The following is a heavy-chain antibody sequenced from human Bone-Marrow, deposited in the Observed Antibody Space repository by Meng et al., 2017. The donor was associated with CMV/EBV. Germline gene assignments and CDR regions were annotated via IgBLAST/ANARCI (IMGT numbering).Heavy chain of an antibody. V-gene: IGHV1-18*01. CDR3: AREIAAAGYYYGMDV. J-gene: IGHJ6*02. D-gene: IGHD6-13*01. CDR2: ISAYNGNT. CDR1: GYTFTSYG. Sequence: ASVKVSCKASGYTFTSYGISWVRQAPGQGLEWMGWISAYNGNTNYAQKLQGRVTMTTDTSTSTAYMELSSLRSEDTAVYYCAREIAAAGYYYGMDVWGQGTTVTVSS.